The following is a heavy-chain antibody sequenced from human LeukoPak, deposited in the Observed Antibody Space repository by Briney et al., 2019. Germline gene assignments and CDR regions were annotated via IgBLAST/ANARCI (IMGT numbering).Heavy chain of an antibody. CDR2: IYHSGST. Sequence: SQTLSLTCAVSGGSISSGGYSWRWIRQPPGKGLEWIGYIYHSGSTYYNPSLKSRVTISVDRSKNQFSLKLSSVTAADTAVYYCARAGATMSDAFDIWGQGTMVTVSS. CDR3: ARAGATMSDAFDI. V-gene: IGHV4-30-2*01. D-gene: IGHD3-22*01. J-gene: IGHJ3*02. CDR1: GGSISSGGYS.